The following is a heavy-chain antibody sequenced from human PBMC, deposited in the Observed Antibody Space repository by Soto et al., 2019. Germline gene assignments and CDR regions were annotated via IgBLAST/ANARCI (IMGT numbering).Heavy chain of an antibody. CDR2: KWVFASGGNE. CDR3: GRDPYSGARYYLDL. J-gene: IGHJ4*01. D-gene: IGHD1-26*01. Sequence: GGSLRLSCATSGFTFSNYGIHWVRQAPGKGLEWGAGKWVFASGGNEYYADSVKGRFAISRDDSKQTAYLEMKSLRAEDTAVYYCGRDPYSGARYYLDLWGHGTQVTVSS. CDR1: GFTFSNYG. V-gene: IGHV3-33*01.